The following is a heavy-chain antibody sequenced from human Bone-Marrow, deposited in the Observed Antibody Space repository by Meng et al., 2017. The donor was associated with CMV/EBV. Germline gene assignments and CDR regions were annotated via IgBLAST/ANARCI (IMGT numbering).Heavy chain of an antibody. CDR3: ARGRGSSGYFDP. J-gene: IGHJ5*02. V-gene: IGHV1-69*05. CDR1: GGTFSSYA. D-gene: IGHD3-22*01. CDR2: IIPIFGTA. Sequence: KLSFTTSGGTFSSYAISWVRQAPGQGLEWMGGIIPIFGTANYAQKFQGRVTITTDESTSTAYMELSSLRSEDTAVYYCARGRGSSGYFDPWGQGTLVTVSS.